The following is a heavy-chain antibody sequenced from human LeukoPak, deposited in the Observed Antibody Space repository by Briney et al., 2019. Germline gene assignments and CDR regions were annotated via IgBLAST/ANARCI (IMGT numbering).Heavy chain of an antibody. Sequence: SQTLSLTRTVSGGSISSGDYYWSWIRQPPGKGLEWIGYIYYSGSTYYNPSLKSRVTISVDTSKNQFSLKLSSVTAADTAVYYCARVVPAAIEFGWFDPWGQGTLVTVSS. V-gene: IGHV4-30-4*08. D-gene: IGHD2-2*01. J-gene: IGHJ5*02. CDR2: IYYSGST. CDR3: ARVVPAAIEFGWFDP. CDR1: GGSISSGDYY.